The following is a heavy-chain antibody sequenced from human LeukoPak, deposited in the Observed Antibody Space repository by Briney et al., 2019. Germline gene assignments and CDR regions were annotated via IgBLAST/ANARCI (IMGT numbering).Heavy chain of an antibody. J-gene: IGHJ4*02. CDR3: AKGYYYDNSGESYFDY. CDR1: GFTFRNYG. V-gene: IGHV3-23*01. D-gene: IGHD3-22*01. Sequence: GGSLRLSRAASGFTFRNYGMNWVRQAPGKGLEWVSLMSGSGARTYYADSVKGRFTISRDNSKNTLYLHMNSLRAEDTAVYYCAKGYYYDNSGESYFDYWGQGTLVTVSS. CDR2: MSGSGART.